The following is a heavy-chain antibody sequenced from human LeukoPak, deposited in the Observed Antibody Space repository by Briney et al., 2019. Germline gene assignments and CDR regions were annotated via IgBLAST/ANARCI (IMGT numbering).Heavy chain of an antibody. V-gene: IGHV1-46*01. J-gene: IGHJ3*02. Sequence: GASVKVSCKSSGYTFTSYYMHWVRQAPGQGLEWMGIINPSGGSTSYAQKFQGRVTMTRDTSTSTVYMELSSLRSEDTAVYYCARDKRDCSGGSCYVGAFDIWGQGTMVTVSS. CDR1: GYTFTSYY. D-gene: IGHD2-15*01. CDR3: ARDKRDCSGGSCYVGAFDI. CDR2: INPSGGST.